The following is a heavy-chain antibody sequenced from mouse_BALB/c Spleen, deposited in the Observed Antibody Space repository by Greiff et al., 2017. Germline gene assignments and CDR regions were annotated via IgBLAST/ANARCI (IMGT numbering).Heavy chain of an antibody. CDR2: IDPSDSYT. J-gene: IGHJ3*01. CDR1: GYTFTSYW. Sequence: QVQLQQPGAELVKPGASVKLSCKASGYTFTSYWMHWVKQRPGQGLEWIGEIDPSDSYTNYNQKFKGKATLTVDKSSSTAYMQLSSLTSEDSAVYYCARWGVRRSPWFAYWGQGTLVTVSA. V-gene: IGHV1-69*02. D-gene: IGHD2-14*01. CDR3: ARWGVRRSPWFAY.